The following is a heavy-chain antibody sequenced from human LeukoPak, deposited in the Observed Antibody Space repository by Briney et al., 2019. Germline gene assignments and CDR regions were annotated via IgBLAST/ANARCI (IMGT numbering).Heavy chain of an antibody. Sequence: PSETLSLTCTVSGGSISSYYWSWIRQPPGKGLEWIGYIYYSGSTNYNPSLKSRVTISVDTSKNQFSLKLSSVTAADTAVYYCARYNGGWYNFSYYYYYMDVWGKGTTVTVSS. J-gene: IGHJ6*03. CDR1: GGSISSYY. D-gene: IGHD6-19*01. CDR3: ARYNGGWYNFSYYYYYMDV. V-gene: IGHV4-59*01. CDR2: IYYSGST.